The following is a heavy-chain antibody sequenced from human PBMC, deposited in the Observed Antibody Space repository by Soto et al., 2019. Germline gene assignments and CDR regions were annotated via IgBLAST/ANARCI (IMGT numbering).Heavy chain of an antibody. Sequence: ASVKVSCKASGYTFTSYAMHWVRQAPGQRLEWMGWINAGNGNTKYSQKFQGRVTITRDTSASTAYMELSSLRSEDTAVYYCARMGGYCSGGSCYLVYWGQGTLVTVSS. V-gene: IGHV1-3*01. CDR2: INAGNGNT. CDR3: ARMGGYCSGGSCYLVY. J-gene: IGHJ4*02. D-gene: IGHD2-15*01. CDR1: GYTFTSYA.